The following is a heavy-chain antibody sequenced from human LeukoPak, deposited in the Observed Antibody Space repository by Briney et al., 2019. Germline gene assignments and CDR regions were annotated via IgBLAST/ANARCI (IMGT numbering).Heavy chain of an antibody. CDR2: IYYSEST. D-gene: IGHD5-18*01. V-gene: IGHV4-59*01. J-gene: IGHJ4*02. CDR1: GGSISSDY. Sequence: SETLSLTCTVSGGSISSDYWSWIRQPPGKGLEWIGYIYYSESTNYNPSLKSRVTMSVDMSKNQFSLRLSSVTAADTAVYYCARGDTAIPRYWGQGTLVTVSS. CDR3: ARGDTAIPRY.